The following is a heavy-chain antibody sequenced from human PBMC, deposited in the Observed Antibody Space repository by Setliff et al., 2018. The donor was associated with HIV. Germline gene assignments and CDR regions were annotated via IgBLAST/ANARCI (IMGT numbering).Heavy chain of an antibody. V-gene: IGHV4-59*08. J-gene: IGHJ6*02. CDR3: ARRSIVGSTRGYYYYALDV. CDR1: DDSISSYY. CDR2: IYYTGTT. D-gene: IGHD2-21*01. Sequence: SETLSLTCTVSDDSISSYYWSWIRQPPGKGLEWIGYIYYTGTTKYNPSLKSRVTMSLDTPKNQVSLKLTSVTAADTALYYCARRSIVGSTRGYYYYALDVWGQGTTVTVSS.